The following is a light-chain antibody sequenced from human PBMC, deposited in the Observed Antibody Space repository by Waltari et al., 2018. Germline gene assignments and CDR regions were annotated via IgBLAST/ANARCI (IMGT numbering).Light chain of an antibody. CDR2: GAS. J-gene: IGKJ1*01. CDR3: QQDYSTPWT. CDR1: QGINKE. Sequence: DIQMTQSPSSLSASVGDRVTVTCRACQGINKELRWYQQKPGKAPTLLIYGASSLQTGVSSRFSGSGSGTDFTLTISSLQPEDVATYYCQQDYSTPWTFGQGTKVEIK. V-gene: IGKV1-27*01.